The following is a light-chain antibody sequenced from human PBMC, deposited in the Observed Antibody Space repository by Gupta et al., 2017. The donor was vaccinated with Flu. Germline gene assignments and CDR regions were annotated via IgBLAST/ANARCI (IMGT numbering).Light chain of an antibody. V-gene: IGLV2-14*01. J-gene: IGLJ2*01. CDR1: SSDIGGYKY. CDR2: EVS. Sequence: QSALTQPASVSGSPGQSITISCTGTSSDIGGYKYVSWYQQHPGKAPKLMIYEVSNRPSGVSNRFSGSKSGNTAALTISGLQAEDEADYYCSSYKSLSRNLVVFGGGTKLTVL. CDR3: SSYKSLSRNLVV.